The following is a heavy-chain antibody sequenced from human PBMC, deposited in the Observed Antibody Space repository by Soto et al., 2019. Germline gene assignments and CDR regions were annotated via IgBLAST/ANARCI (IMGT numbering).Heavy chain of an antibody. CDR2: ISYDGGHI. Sequence: PVGSLRLSCAASGFTFNIFGMHWVRQAPGKGLEWVAAISYDGGHIYYADSVKGRFTISRDNSRNTLSLQMNSLRPDDTAVYFCAKDREVETTHPAGWFDPWGQGTLVTVSS. J-gene: IGHJ5*02. D-gene: IGHD2-21*02. CDR1: GFTFNIFG. CDR3: AKDREVETTHPAGWFDP. V-gene: IGHV3-30*18.